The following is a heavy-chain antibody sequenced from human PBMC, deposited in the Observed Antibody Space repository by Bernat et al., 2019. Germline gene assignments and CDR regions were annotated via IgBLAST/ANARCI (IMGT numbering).Heavy chain of an antibody. D-gene: IGHD4-17*01. CDR1: GPTFSGSA. J-gene: IGHJ4*02. Sequence: EVRLVESGGALVQPGGSLRLTCAASGPTFSGSALHQVRQASGKGLEWVGRIRGKANKYATAYTASVEGRFTISRDDSRNTAYLQMNSLKIEDTAVYFCTCPPGDYDVFDFWGPGTPVTVSS. CDR3: TCPPGDYDVFDF. CDR2: IRGKANKYAT. V-gene: IGHV3-73*02.